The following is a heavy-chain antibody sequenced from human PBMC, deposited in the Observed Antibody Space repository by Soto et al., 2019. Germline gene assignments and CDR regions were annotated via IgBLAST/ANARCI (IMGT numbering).Heavy chain of an antibody. V-gene: IGHV3-15*07. CDR2: IRSNADGGTA. CDR3: TTSMSGLVTGH. J-gene: IGHJ4*02. Sequence: EVQLVESGGGLVKPGGSLRLSCAASGFTFSNAWMNWVRQAPGKGLEWVGRIRSNADGGTADYAAPVKGRFTFSRDDSQNTLFLQMNSLETEDTAVYFCTTSMSGLVTGHWGQGTLVTVSS. CDR1: GFTFSNAW. D-gene: IGHD3-3*01.